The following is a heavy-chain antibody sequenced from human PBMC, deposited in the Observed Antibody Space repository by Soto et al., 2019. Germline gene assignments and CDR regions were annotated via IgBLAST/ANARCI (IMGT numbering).Heavy chain of an antibody. CDR1: GGTFSSYS. CDR3: ARGRSGRIAMVRGVINYIDV. CDR2: IIPIFGTA. D-gene: IGHD3-10*01. J-gene: IGHJ6*03. Sequence: SVKVSCKASGGTFSSYSISWVRQAPGQGLEWMGGIIPIFGTANYAQKFQGRVTITTDESTSTAYMELRSLRSDDTAVYYCARGRSGRIAMVRGVINYIDVWGKGTTVTVSS. V-gene: IGHV1-69*05.